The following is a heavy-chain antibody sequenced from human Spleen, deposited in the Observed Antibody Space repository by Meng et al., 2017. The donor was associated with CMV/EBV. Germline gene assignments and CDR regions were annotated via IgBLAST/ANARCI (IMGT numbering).Heavy chain of an antibody. CDR1: GFTFSSYS. CDR3: AREGVHDYVWGSYRYNYFDY. D-gene: IGHD3-16*02. J-gene: IGHJ4*02. Sequence: GESLKIYCAASGFTFSSYSMNWVRQAPGKGLEWVSYISSSSSTIYYADSVKGRFTISRDNAKNSLYLQMNSLRAEDTAVYYCAREGVHDYVWGSYRYNYFDYWGQGTLVTVSS. CDR2: ISSSSSTI. V-gene: IGHV3-48*04.